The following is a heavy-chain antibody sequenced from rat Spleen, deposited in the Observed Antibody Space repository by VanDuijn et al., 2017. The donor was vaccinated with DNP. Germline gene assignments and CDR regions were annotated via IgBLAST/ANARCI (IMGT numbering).Heavy chain of an antibody. D-gene: IGHD2-2*01. CDR3: AKGIPDFDY. CDR1: GFSLTSNS. J-gene: IGHJ2*01. V-gene: IGHV2-32*01. Sequence: QVQLNESGPGLVQPSQTLSLTCTVSGFSLTSNSVHWVRQPPGKGLEWMGVMWSDGDTSSNSALKSRLSISRDTSKSQVFLKMNSLQTGDTATYYCAKGIPDFDYWGQGVLVTVSS. CDR2: MWSDGDT.